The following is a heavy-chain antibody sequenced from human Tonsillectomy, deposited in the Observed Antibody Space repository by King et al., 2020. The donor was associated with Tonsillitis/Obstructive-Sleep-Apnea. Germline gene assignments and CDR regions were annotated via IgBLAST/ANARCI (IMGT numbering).Heavy chain of an antibody. J-gene: IGHJ3*02. CDR1: GFTFNNAW. V-gene: IGHV3-15*01. CDR2: IKSKTDGGTT. Sequence: VQLVESGGGLVKPGGSLRLSCAASGFTFNNAWMSWVRQAPGKGLEWVGRIKSKTDGGTTDYAAPVKGRFTISRDDSKNTLYLQMNSLKTEDTAVYYCTTDRTDWGFFTFDIWGQGTMVTVSS. CDR3: TTDRTDWGFFTFDI. D-gene: IGHD7-27*01.